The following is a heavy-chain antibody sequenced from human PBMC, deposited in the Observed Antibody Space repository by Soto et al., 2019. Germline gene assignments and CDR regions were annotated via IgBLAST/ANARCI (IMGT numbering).Heavy chain of an antibody. Sequence: QVQLVQSGAEVKKPGSSVKVSCKASGGTFSSYANSWVRQAPGQGLEWMGGIIPIFGTANYAQKFQGRVTITADESTSTAYMELSSLRSEDTAVYYCARVIAVAAYYYYYGMDVWGQGTTVTVSS. J-gene: IGHJ6*02. V-gene: IGHV1-69*01. CDR2: IIPIFGTA. D-gene: IGHD6-19*01. CDR3: ARVIAVAAYYYYYGMDV. CDR1: GGTFSSYA.